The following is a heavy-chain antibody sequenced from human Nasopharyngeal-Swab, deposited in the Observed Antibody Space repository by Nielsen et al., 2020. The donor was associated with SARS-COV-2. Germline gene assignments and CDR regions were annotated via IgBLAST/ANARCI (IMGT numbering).Heavy chain of an antibody. Sequence: WIRQPPGQGLEWVSSISSSSSYIYYADSVKGRFTISRDNAKNSLYLQINSLRAEDTAVYYCARDLIITFGGVLMDVWGQGTTVTVSS. D-gene: IGHD3-16*01. CDR3: ARDLIITFGGVLMDV. J-gene: IGHJ6*02. CDR2: ISSSSSYI. V-gene: IGHV3-21*01.